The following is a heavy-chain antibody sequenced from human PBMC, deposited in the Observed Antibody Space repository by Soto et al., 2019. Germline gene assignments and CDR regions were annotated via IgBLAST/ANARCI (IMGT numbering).Heavy chain of an antibody. D-gene: IGHD3-3*01. V-gene: IGHV1-3*01. CDR2: INAGNGNT. Sequence: ASVKVSCKAAGYTFTSYAMHWVRQAPGQRLEWMGWINAGNGNTKYSQKFQGRVTISRDTSASTAYMELSSLRSEDTAVYYCARNLNMFFGEERRAYTFYYRAFGANRTAVPVS. J-gene: IGHJ6*03. CDR1: GYTFTSYA. CDR3: ARNLNMFFGEERRAYTFYYRAF.